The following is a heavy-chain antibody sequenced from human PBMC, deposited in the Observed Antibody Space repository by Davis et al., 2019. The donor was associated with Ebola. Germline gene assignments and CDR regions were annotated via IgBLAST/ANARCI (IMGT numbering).Heavy chain of an antibody. D-gene: IGHD6-19*01. Sequence: MPSETLSLTCAVYGGSFSGYYWSWIRQPPGKGLEWIGEINHSGSTNYNLSLKSRVTISVDTSKNQFSLSLSSVTAADTAVYFCARGISGWYGVLPDYWGQGTLVTVSS. V-gene: IGHV4-34*01. CDR3: ARGISGWYGVLPDY. J-gene: IGHJ4*02. CDR2: INHSGST. CDR1: GGSFSGYY.